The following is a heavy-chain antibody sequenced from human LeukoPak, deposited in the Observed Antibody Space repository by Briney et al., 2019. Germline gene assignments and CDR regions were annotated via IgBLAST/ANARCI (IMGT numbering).Heavy chain of an antibody. CDR2: NIPIFGTA. J-gene: IGHJ4*02. CDR3: ARGVARSSKFHFSYYFDY. Sequence: GASVKVSCKASGGTFSSYAISWVRQAPGQGLEWMGANIPIFGTANYAQKFQGRVTITADESTSTAYMELSSLRSEDTAVYYCARGVARSSKFHFSYYFDYWGQGTLVTVSS. D-gene: IGHD6-6*01. V-gene: IGHV1-69*13. CDR1: GGTFSSYA.